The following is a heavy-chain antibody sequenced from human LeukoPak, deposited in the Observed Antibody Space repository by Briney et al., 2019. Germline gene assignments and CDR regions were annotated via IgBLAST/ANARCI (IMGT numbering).Heavy chain of an antibody. CDR3: ATAAYYYGSGSYLTDYYYYYGMEV. CDR1: GGSFSGYY. J-gene: IGHJ6*02. Sequence: SETLSLTCSVYGGSFSGYYWSWSRQPPGKGLEWIGEINHSGSTNYNPSLKSRVSISVDTSKNQFSLKLSSVSAADTAVYYCATAAYYYGSGSYLTDYYYYYGMEVWGQGTTVTVSS. CDR2: INHSGST. V-gene: IGHV4-34*01. D-gene: IGHD3-10*01.